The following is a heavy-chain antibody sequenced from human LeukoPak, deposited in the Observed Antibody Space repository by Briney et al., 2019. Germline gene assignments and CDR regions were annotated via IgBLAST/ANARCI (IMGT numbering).Heavy chain of an antibody. CDR3: ARVGPNWGFKENFDF. D-gene: IGHD7-27*01. CDR2: VYYTGAS. J-gene: IGHJ4*02. V-gene: IGHV4-39*07. CDR1: GGSISSSSYY. Sequence: SETLSLTCTVSGGSISSSSYYWGWIRQPPGKGLEWIGSVYYTGASYYNPSLKSRVTISIDTSKKHFSLKLTSVTAADTAVYYCARVGPNWGFKENFDFWGQGTLVTVSS.